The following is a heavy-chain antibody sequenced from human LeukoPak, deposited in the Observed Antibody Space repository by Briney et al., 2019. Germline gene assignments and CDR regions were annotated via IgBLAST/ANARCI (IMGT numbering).Heavy chain of an antibody. V-gene: IGHV1-2*02. Sequence: ASVKVSCKASGYTFTGYYMHWVRLAPGQGLEWMGWINPNSGGTNYAQKFQGRVTFTRDTSISTTYMELSSLRFDDTAFYYCARPRGSYYILSEPGYWGQGTLVTVSS. J-gene: IGHJ4*02. D-gene: IGHD1-26*01. CDR1: GYTFTGYY. CDR3: ARPRGSYYILSEPGY. CDR2: INPNSGGT.